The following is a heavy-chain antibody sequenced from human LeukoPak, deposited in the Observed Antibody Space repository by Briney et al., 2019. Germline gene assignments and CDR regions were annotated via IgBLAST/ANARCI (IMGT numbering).Heavy chain of an antibody. CDR1: GFTVSSNY. V-gene: IGHV3-66*01. CDR2: IYIGGST. Sequence: GGSLRLSCAASGFTVSSNYMSWVRQAPGKGLEWVSSIYIGGSTYYADSVKGRFTISRDNAKNSVYLQMNSLRAEDTAVYYCARNVPHYGDYSAANYYYYGMDVWGQGTTVTASS. J-gene: IGHJ6*02. D-gene: IGHD4-17*01. CDR3: ARNVPHYGDYSAANYYYYGMDV.